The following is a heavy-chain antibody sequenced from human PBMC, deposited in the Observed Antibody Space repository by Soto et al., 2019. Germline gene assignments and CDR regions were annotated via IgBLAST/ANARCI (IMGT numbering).Heavy chain of an antibody. CDR3: ARGRGWRDY. V-gene: IGHV1-8*01. CDR2: MDPNSGNT. CDR1: GYTFTNYD. J-gene: IGHJ4*02. D-gene: IGHD6-19*01. Sequence: QVQLVQSGAEGEKPGASVKVSCKASGYTFTNYDINWVRQAPGQGLEWMGWMDPNSGNTDYAQKFQGRVTITRNTSISTAYLELSGLSSEDTAVYYCARGRGWRDYWGQGTLVTVSS.